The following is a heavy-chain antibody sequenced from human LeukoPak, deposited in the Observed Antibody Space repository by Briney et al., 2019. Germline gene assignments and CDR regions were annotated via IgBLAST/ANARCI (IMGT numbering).Heavy chain of an antibody. CDR1: GGSISSSTYY. V-gene: IGHV4-39*06. CDR3: ARDRRDMVRGINIVRQYHYYYYMDV. J-gene: IGHJ6*03. Sequence: PSETLSLTCTVSGGSISSSTYYCGWIRQPPEKGLELIGSIYYSGSTYYNPSLKSRVTISVDTSKNQFPLKLSSVTAADTAVYYCARDRRDMVRGINIVRQYHYYYYMDVWGKGTTVTISS. D-gene: IGHD3-10*01. CDR2: IYYSGST.